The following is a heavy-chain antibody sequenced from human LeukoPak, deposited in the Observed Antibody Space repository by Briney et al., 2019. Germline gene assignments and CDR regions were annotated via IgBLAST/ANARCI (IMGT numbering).Heavy chain of an antibody. CDR2: IYYSGST. Sequence: SETLSLTCTVSGGSISSYYWSWIRQPPGKGLEWIGYIYYSGSTNYNPPLKSRVTISVDTSKNQFSLKLSSVTAADTAVYYCAREDSSSWDDAFDIWGQGTMVTVSS. J-gene: IGHJ3*02. CDR1: GGSISSYY. CDR3: AREDSSSWDDAFDI. V-gene: IGHV4-59*01. D-gene: IGHD6-13*01.